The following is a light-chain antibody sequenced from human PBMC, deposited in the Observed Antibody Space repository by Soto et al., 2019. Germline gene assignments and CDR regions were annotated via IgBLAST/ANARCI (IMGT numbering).Light chain of an antibody. Sequence: DIQITQSPSSLSSSVLERFTITCRASQSISSYLNWYQQKPGKAPKLLIYAASSLQSGVPSRFSGSGSGTDFTLTISSLQPEDFATYYCQQSYSTPPTFGGGTKVDI. CDR3: QQSYSTPPT. CDR1: QSISSY. CDR2: AAS. V-gene: IGKV1-39*01. J-gene: IGKJ4*01.